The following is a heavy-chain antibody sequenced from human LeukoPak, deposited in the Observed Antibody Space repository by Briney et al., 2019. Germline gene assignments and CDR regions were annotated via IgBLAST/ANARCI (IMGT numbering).Heavy chain of an antibody. Sequence: ASVKVSCKASGYTFTSYGISWVRQAPGQGLEWMGWISAYNGNTNYAQKLQGRVTMTTDTSTSTAYMELRSLRSDDTAVYYCTAHTNGDYRPDAFDIWGQGTMVTVSS. J-gene: IGHJ3*02. D-gene: IGHD4-17*01. CDR3: TAHTNGDYRPDAFDI. CDR1: GYTFTSYG. CDR2: ISAYNGNT. V-gene: IGHV1-18*01.